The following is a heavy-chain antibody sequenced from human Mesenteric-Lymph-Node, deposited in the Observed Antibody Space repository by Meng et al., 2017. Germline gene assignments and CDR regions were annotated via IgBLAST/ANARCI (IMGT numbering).Heavy chain of an antibody. Sequence: HVQLQESGPELGDSSGTLCLASTVSGDSISSNMWWRWVRQPPGKGLGWIGEVYQRGDTNYNPSLKSRFVISVDRSKIQFSLNLSSVTAADTAVYYCGRDQGRQLINHWGQGTLVTVSS. CDR2: VYQRGDT. CDR3: GRDQGRQLINH. J-gene: IGHJ4*02. D-gene: IGHD1-1*01. V-gene: IGHV4-4*02. CDR1: GDSISSNMW.